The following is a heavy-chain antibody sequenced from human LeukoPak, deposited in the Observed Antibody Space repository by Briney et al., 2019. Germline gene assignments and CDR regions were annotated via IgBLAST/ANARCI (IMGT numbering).Heavy chain of an antibody. Sequence: PGRSLRLSCVASGITFSRHGMDWVRQAPGKGLEWVAVIADDGGVKQYADSVKGRFTVSRDNSKSTLYLQMNGLSVEDTAIYYCAREATWGEWYFDHRGQGTPVTVSS. CDR1: GITFSRHG. D-gene: IGHD3-3*01. J-gene: IGHJ4*02. V-gene: IGHV3-30*03. CDR2: IADDGGVK. CDR3: AREATWGEWYFDH.